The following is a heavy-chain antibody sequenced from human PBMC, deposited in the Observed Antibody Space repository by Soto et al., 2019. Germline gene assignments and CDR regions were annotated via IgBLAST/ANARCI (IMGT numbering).Heavy chain of an antibody. D-gene: IGHD6-6*01. Sequence: SETLSLTCAVSGDSISRGGYSWTWIRQPPGKTLEWIGNIYDSGSTSYNPSLKSRVTMSVDTSKNQFSLRLTSVTAADTAVYFCARGSSSYYDYGMDVWGQGTTVTVSS. CDR2: IYDSGST. CDR1: GDSISRGGYS. V-gene: IGHV4-30-2*01. J-gene: IGHJ6*02. CDR3: ARGSSSYYDYGMDV.